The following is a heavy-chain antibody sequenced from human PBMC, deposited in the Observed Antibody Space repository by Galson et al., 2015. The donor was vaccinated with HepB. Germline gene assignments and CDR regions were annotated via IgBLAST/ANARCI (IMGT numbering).Heavy chain of an antibody. V-gene: IGHV1-58*02. D-gene: IGHD4-11*01. J-gene: IGHJ4*02. CDR3: AANSHDSSGDFDY. CDR1: GFTFTSSA. CDR2: IVVGSGNT. Sequence: SVKVSCKASGFTFTSSAMQWVRQARGQRLEWIGWIVVGSGNTNYAQKFQERVTITRDMSTSTAYMELSSLRSEDTAVYYCAANSHDSSGDFDYWGQGTLVTVSS.